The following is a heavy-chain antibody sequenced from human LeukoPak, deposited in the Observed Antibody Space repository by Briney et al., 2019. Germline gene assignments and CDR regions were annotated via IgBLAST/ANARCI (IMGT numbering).Heavy chain of an antibody. CDR2: ISSSGSTI. D-gene: IGHD5-24*01. CDR3: ASYGYNTYDY. Sequence: GGSLRLSCAASGFTFSSYEMNWVRQAPGKGLEWVSYISSSGSTIYYADSVKGRFTISRDNAKNSLYLQMNSLRAEDTAVYYCASYGYNTYDYWGQGTLVTVSS. J-gene: IGHJ4*02. CDR1: GFTFSSYE. V-gene: IGHV3-48*03.